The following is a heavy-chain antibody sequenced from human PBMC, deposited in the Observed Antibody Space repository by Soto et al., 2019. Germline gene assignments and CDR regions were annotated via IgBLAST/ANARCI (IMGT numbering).Heavy chain of an antibody. V-gene: IGHV3-30*18. J-gene: IGHJ3*02. D-gene: IGHD6-19*01. Sequence: QVQLVESGGGVVQPGRSLRLSCAASGFTFSSYGMHWVRQAPGKGLEWVAVISYDGSNKYYADSVKGRFTISRDNSKNTLDLQMNSLRAEVTAVYYCAKDLYSSGWYGDAFDIWGQGTMVTVSS. CDR1: GFTFSSYG. CDR3: AKDLYSSGWYGDAFDI. CDR2: ISYDGSNK.